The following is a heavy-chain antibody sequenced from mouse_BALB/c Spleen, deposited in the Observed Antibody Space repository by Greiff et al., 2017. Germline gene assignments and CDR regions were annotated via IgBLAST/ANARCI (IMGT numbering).Heavy chain of an antibody. CDR2: ISSGGST. V-gene: IGHV5-6-5*01. CDR1: GFTFSSYA. Sequence: EVMLVESGGGLVKPGGSLKLSCAASGFTFSSYAMSWVRQTPEKRLEWVASISSGGSTYYPDSVKGRFTISRDNARNILYLQMSSLRSEDTAMYYCAREYAMDYWGPGPSVPVSS. J-gene: IGHJ4*01. CDR3: AREYAMDY.